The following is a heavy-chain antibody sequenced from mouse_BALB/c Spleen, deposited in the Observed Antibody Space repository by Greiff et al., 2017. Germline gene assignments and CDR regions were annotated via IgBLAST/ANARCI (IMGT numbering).Heavy chain of an antibody. CDR1: GYTFTSYW. CDR3: TREDYGYYAMDY. CDR2: IYPGSGST. J-gene: IGHJ4*01. D-gene: IGHD1-1*01. V-gene: IGHV1S22*01. Sequence: LQQPGSELVRPGASVKLSCKASGYTFTSYWMHWVKQRPGQGLEWIGNIYPGSGSTNYDEKFKSKATPTVDTSSSTAYMQLSSLTSEDSAVYYCTREDYGYYAMDYWGQGTSVTVSS.